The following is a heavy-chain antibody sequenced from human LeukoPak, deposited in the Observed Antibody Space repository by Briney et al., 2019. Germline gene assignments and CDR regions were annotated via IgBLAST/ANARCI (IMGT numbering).Heavy chain of an antibody. V-gene: IGHV3-7*03. J-gene: IGHJ4*02. Sequence: PGGSLRLSCAASGFTFSSYWMRWVRQAPGKGLEWVANIKQDGSEKYYVDSVKGRFTISRDKAKNSLYLQMNSLRAEDTAVYHCARDRYGDYDYWGQGTLVTVSS. CDR3: ARDRYGDYDY. D-gene: IGHD4-17*01. CDR1: GFTFSSYW. CDR2: IKQDGSEK.